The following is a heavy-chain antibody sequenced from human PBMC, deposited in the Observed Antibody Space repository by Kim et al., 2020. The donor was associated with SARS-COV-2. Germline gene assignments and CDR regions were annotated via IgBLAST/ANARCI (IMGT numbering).Heavy chain of an antibody. D-gene: IGHD3-16*01. Sequence: GGSLRLSCVASGFTFREYAMGWVRQASGKGLEWVSAIGGSGDETKDGYAESVRGRITISRDVSRNMLYLHINGLKAEDTAVYYCAKRQFAQRFDFRGPGT. J-gene: IGHJ4*03. CDR3: AKRQFAQRFDF. V-gene: IGHV3-23*01. CDR1: GFTFREYA. CDR2: IGGSGDET.